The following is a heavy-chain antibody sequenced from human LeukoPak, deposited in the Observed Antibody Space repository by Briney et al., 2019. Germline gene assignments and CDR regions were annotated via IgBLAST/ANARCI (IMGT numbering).Heavy chain of an antibody. CDR1: GFTFSSYS. J-gene: IGHJ3*02. D-gene: IGHD2-21*02. CDR2: ISSSSSTI. Sequence: PGGSLRLSCAASGFTFSSYSMNWVRQAPGKGLEWVSYISSSSSTIYYADSVKGRFTISRDNAKNSLYLQMNSLRAEDTAVYYCARECSGGDCGAFDIWGQGTMVTVSS. V-gene: IGHV3-48*01. CDR3: ARECSGGDCGAFDI.